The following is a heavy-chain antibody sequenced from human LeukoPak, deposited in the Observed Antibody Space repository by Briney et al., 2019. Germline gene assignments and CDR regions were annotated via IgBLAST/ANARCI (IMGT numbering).Heavy chain of an antibody. CDR3: ARDYYSSFDN. D-gene: IGHD3-22*01. CDR1: GFTFSTYS. J-gene: IGHJ4*02. V-gene: IGHV3-21*01. CDR2: ISSNNNYI. Sequence: PGGSLRLSCVVSGFTFSTYSMNWVRQAPGKGLEWVSSISSNNNYIYYADSVKGRFTISRDNAKNTLYLQMNSLRVEDTAVYYCARDYYSSFDNWGQGTLVTVSS.